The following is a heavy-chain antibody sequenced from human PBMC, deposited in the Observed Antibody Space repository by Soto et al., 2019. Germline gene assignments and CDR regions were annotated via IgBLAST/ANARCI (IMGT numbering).Heavy chain of an antibody. Sequence: VQLVQSGAEVQKPGASVTVSCTASGYTFTTYYIQWMRQAPGQGPEWLAMIDPHNGNTNYAQSRQGRFAVTRDTSTNTVYLELSSLRSEDTALYYCARELPHTNYFDSWGQGTKVTFSS. J-gene: IGHJ4*02. D-gene: IGHD2-15*01. CDR2: IDPHNGNT. CDR3: ARELPHTNYFDS. V-gene: IGHV1-46*01. CDR1: GYTFTTYY.